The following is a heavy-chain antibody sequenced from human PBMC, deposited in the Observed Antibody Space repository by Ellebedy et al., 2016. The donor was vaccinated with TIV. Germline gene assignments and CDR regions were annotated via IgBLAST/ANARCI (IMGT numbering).Heavy chain of an antibody. V-gene: IGHV3-33*01. CDR2: VSYDGNDK. Sequence: GGSLRLXCEASGFTFSVYDMHWVRQAPGKGLESVADVSYDGNDKYYAASVKGRFTISRDDSKSTLYLQMSRLRAEDTAVYYCARDRNAEYASSDDDAFAVWGQGTMVTVSS. D-gene: IGHD2-2*01. CDR1: GFTFSVYD. J-gene: IGHJ3*01. CDR3: ARDRNAEYASSDDDAFAV.